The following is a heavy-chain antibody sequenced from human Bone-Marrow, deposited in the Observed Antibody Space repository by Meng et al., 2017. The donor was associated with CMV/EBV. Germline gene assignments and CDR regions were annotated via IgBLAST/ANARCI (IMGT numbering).Heavy chain of an antibody. CDR2: MNPNSGNT. J-gene: IGHJ5*02. Sequence: ASVKVSCKASGYTFTSYDINWVRQATGQGLEWMGWMNPNSGNTGYAQKFQGRVTMTRNTSISTAYMELSSLRSEDTAVYYCARGSACSGGSCYPGDWFDPWGQGTLVTFSS. V-gene: IGHV1-8*01. D-gene: IGHD2-15*01. CDR1: GYTFTSYD. CDR3: ARGSACSGGSCYPGDWFDP.